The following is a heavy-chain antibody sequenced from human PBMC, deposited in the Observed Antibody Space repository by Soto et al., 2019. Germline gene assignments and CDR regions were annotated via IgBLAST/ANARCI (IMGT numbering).Heavy chain of an antibody. J-gene: IGHJ4*02. V-gene: IGHV4-61*01. Sequence: PSETLSLTCTVSGSSVSSGSHYWSWIRQPPGKGLEWIGYSYHSGNTNYNSSLKSRVTISVDTSKNQFSLKLSSVTAADTAVYYCARGTYYYDSTGYYLGQTVDYWGQGTLVTVSS. CDR2: SYHSGNT. D-gene: IGHD3-22*01. CDR1: GSSVSSGSHY. CDR3: ARGTYYYDSTGYYLGQTVDY.